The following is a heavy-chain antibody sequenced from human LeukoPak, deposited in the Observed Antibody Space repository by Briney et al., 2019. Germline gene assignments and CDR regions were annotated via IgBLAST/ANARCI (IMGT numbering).Heavy chain of an antibody. V-gene: IGHV4-4*07. Sequence: PSETLSLTCTVSGGSISSYYWSWIRQPDGEGLEWIGRIYTSGSTNYNPSLKSRVTMSVDTSKNQFSLKLSSVTAADTAVYYCAREEVAAANWFDPWGQGTLVTVSS. J-gene: IGHJ5*02. CDR2: IYTSGST. D-gene: IGHD6-13*01. CDR3: AREEVAAANWFDP. CDR1: GGSISSYY.